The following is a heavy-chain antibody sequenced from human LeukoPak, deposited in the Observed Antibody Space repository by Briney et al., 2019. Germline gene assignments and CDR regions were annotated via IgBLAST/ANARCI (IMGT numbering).Heavy chain of an antibody. CDR3: AKDVGMIGYCSGGSCYAIDY. J-gene: IGHJ4*02. Sequence: GGSLRPSCAASGFTFSSYEMNWVRQAPGKGLEWVSYISSSGSTIYYADSVKGRFTISRDNAKNSLYLQMNSLRAEDTAVYYCAKDVGMIGYCSGGSCYAIDYWGQGTLVTVSS. CDR1: GFTFSSYE. CDR2: ISSSGSTI. V-gene: IGHV3-48*03. D-gene: IGHD2-15*01.